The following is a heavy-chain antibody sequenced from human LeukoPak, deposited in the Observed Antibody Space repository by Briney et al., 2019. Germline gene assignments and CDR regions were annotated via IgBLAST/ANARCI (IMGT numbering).Heavy chain of an antibody. CDR1: GGSISSSSYY. J-gene: IGHJ6*03. CDR2: IYTSGST. CDR3: ARDHRYYDILTGFRYYYYMDV. V-gene: IGHV4-61*02. D-gene: IGHD3-9*01. Sequence: SETLSLTCTVSGGSISSSSYYWSWIRQPAGKGLEWIGRIYTSGSTNYNPSLKGRVTISVDTSKNQFSLKLSSVTAADTAVYYCARDHRYYDILTGFRYYYYMDVWGKGTTVTISS.